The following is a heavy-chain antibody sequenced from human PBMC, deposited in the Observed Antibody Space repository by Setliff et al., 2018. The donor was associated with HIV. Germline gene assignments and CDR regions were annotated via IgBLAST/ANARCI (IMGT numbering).Heavy chain of an antibody. Sequence: SETLSLTCSASGGSVSNYYWSWIRQPAGKGLEWIGRIYTTGSTNYNPSLKSRVTMSVDTSKNQFSLKLSSVTAADTAVYYCARDALGSGWYLDWFDPWGQGTLVTVSS. D-gene: IGHD6-19*01. CDR1: GGSVSNYY. J-gene: IGHJ5*02. CDR3: ARDALGSGWYLDWFDP. V-gene: IGHV4-4*07. CDR2: IYTTGST.